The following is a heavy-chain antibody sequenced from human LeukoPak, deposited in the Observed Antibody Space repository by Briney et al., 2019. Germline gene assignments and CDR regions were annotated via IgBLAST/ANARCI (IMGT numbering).Heavy chain of an antibody. CDR1: GFTFSNAW. J-gene: IGHJ4*02. D-gene: IGHD5-12*01. V-gene: IGHV3-15*01. CDR2: IKSKTDGGTT. Sequence: PRGSLRLSCADSGFTFSNAWMSWVRQAPGQGLEWVGRIKSKTDGGTTDYAAPVKGRFTISRDDSTNTLYLQMNSLKAEDAAVYYCTTDTDIVATTSPDYWGQGTLVTVSS. CDR3: TTDTDIVATTSPDY.